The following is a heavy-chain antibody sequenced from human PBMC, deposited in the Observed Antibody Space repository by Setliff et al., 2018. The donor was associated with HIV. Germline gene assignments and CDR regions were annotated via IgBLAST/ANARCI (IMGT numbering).Heavy chain of an antibody. CDR3: ARGGPVLLWYGELYNYYYYMDV. CDR1: GYTFTSYY. J-gene: IGHJ6*03. V-gene: IGHV1-46*01. Sequence: ASVKVSCKASGYTFTSYYMHWVRQAPGQGLEWMGIINPGGGSTSYAQKFQGRVTMTRDTSTSTVYMELSSLRSEDTAVYYCARGGPVLLWYGELYNYYYYMDVWGKGTTVTVSS. CDR2: INPGGGST. D-gene: IGHD3-10*01.